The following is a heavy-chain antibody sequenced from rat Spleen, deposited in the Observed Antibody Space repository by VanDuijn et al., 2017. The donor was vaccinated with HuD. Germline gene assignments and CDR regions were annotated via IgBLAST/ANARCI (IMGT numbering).Heavy chain of an antibody. CDR2: ISYDGGGT. D-gene: IGHD1-11*01. CDR3: TRLDYGGSYFDY. V-gene: IGHV5-20*01. Sequence: EVRLVESGGGLVQPGRSLKLSCATSGFTFTDYYMAWVRQAPTKGLEWVASISYDGGGTFYRDSVKGQFTISRDNAKSSLYLQMDSLRSEDTATYYCTRLDYGGSYFDYWGQGVMVTVSS. J-gene: IGHJ2*01. CDR1: GFTFTDYY.